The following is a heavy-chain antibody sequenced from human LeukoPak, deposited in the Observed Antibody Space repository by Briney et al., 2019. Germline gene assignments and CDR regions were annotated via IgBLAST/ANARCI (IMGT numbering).Heavy chain of an antibody. V-gene: IGHV4-34*01. Sequence: SETLSLICTVYGGSFGAYYWSWLRQPPGKGLEWIGEINHSGSSDYNPSLKSRVTISVDKSKNQFSLKLSSVTAADTAVYYCARVGYSSGWYRAWGQGTLATVSS. CDR2: INHSGSS. CDR1: GGSFGAYY. CDR3: ARVGYSSGWYRA. D-gene: IGHD6-19*01. J-gene: IGHJ5*02.